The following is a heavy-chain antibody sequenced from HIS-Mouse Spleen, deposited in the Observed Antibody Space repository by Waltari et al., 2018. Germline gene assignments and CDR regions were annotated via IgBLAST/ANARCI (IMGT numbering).Heavy chain of an antibody. V-gene: IGHV4-39*07. CDR2: IYYSGST. J-gene: IGHJ2*01. CDR3: AREIPYSSSWYDWYFDL. Sequence: QLQLQESGPGLVKPSETLSLTCTVSGGSISSSSYYWGWIRQPPGKGLEWLGSIYYSGSTYYYPSLKSRVTISVDTSKNQFSLKLSSVTAADTAVYYCAREIPYSSSWYDWYFDLWGRGTLVTVSS. CDR1: GGSISSSSYY. D-gene: IGHD6-13*01.